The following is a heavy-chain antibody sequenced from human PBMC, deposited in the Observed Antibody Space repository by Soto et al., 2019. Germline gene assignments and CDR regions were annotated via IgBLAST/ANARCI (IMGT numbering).Heavy chain of an antibody. CDR1: GGSINSNNYY. V-gene: IGHV4-39*01. J-gene: IGHJ4*02. CDR3: AKVVVAATRHTDFDS. CDR2: IYCDGST. Sequence: SETLSLTCTVSGGSINSNNYYWAWIRQPPGKGLAWIASIYCDGSTYYNPSLKSRVTISIDTSKNQFSLRLRSVTAADTAIYYCAKVVVAATRHTDFDSWGQGTLVTVSS. D-gene: IGHD2-15*01.